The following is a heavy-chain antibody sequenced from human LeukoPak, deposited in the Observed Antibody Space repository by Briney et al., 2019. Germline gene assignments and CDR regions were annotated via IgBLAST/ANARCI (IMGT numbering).Heavy chain of an antibody. CDR1: GGSISSGDYY. D-gene: IGHD6-13*01. CDR3: ARAVAAAGIDY. Sequence: PSETLSLTCTVSGGSISSGDYYWSWIRQTPEKGLEWIGHIFNTGSPYYTPSLKSRVTISADTSKNQFSLKLSSVTAADTAVYYCARAVAAAGIDYWGQGTLVTVSS. V-gene: IGHV4-30-4*08. J-gene: IGHJ4*02. CDR2: IFNTGSP.